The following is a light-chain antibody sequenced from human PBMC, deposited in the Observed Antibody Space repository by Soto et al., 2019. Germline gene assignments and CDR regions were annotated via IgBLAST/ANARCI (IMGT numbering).Light chain of an antibody. CDR3: SSYTGRIS. Sequence: QSALTQPASVSGSPGQSITISCTGTSSDVGGYDFVSWYQHRPGKAPKLIIYDVTYRPGGVSSRFSGSRSGNTASLIISGLQAEDEADYYCSSYTGRISFGGGTQLTVL. CDR2: DVT. J-gene: IGLJ2*01. V-gene: IGLV2-14*03. CDR1: SSDVGGYDF.